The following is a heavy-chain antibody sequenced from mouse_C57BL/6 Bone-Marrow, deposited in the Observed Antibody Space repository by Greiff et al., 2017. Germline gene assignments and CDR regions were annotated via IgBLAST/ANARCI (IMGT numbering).Heavy chain of an antibody. D-gene: IGHD6-2*01. V-gene: IGHV1-81*01. J-gene: IGHJ4*01. Sequence: QVQLQESGAELARPGASVKLSCKASGYTFTSYGISWVKQRTGQGLEWIGEIYPRSGNTYYNEKFKGKATLTADKSSSTAYMELRSLTSEDSAVYFWASLYYYARDYWGQGTSVTVSS. CDR3: ASLYYYARDY. CDR1: GYTFTSYG. CDR2: IYPRSGNT.